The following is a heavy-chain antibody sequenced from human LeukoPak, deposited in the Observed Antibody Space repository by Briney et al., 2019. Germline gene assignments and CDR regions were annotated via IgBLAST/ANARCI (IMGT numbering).Heavy chain of an antibody. CDR3: AKGPDIGVVPAAI. D-gene: IGHD2-2*01. J-gene: IGHJ4*02. Sequence: PGGSLRLSCAASGFTFSSYAMSWVRQAPGKGLEWVSAISGSGGSTYYADSVKGRFIISRDNSKNTLYLQMNSLRAEDTVVYYCAKGPDIGVVPAAIWGQGTLVTVSS. V-gene: IGHV3-23*01. CDR2: ISGSGGST. CDR1: GFTFSSYA.